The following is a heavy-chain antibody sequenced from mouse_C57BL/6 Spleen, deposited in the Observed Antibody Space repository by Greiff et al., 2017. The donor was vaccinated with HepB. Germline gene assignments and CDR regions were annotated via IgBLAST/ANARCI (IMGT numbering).Heavy chain of an antibody. CDR2: INPNNGGT. V-gene: IGHV1-26*01. CDR3: ARSYSNYEGYFDV. J-gene: IGHJ1*03. CDR1: GYTFTDYY. D-gene: IGHD2-5*01. Sequence: EVQLQQSGPELVKPGASVKISCKASGYTFTDYYMNWVKQSHGKSLEWIGDINPNNGGTSYNQKFKGKATLTVDKSSSTAYMELRSLTSEDSAVYYCARSYSNYEGYFDVWGTGTTVTVSS.